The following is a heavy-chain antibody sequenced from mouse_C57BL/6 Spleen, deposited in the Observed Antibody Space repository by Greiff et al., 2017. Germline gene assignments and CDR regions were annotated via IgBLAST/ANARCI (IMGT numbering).Heavy chain of an antibody. CDR2: IYPGDGDT. CDR3: AKPYFDY. J-gene: IGHJ2*01. CDR1: GYAFSSSW. Sequence: VQLQESGPELVKPGASVKISCKASGYAFSSSWMNWVKQRPGKGLEWIGRIYPGDGDTNYNGKFKGKATLTADKSSSTAYMQLSSLTSEDSAVYFCAKPYFDYWGQGTTLTVSS. V-gene: IGHV1-82*01.